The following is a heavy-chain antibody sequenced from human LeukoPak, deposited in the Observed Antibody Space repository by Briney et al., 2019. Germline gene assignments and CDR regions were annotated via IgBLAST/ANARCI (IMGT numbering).Heavy chain of an antibody. J-gene: IGHJ4*02. CDR3: ARGGGGTNWYMLSY. D-gene: IGHD1-1*01. Sequence: SKTLSLTCIVSGGSISSHYWSWIRQPPGKGLEWIGFIYYTGSTNYNPSLKSRVTISVDTSKNQFSLKLTSMTAADTAVYYCARGGGGTNWYMLSYWGQGTLVTVSS. CDR2: IYYTGST. CDR1: GGSISSHY. V-gene: IGHV4-59*11.